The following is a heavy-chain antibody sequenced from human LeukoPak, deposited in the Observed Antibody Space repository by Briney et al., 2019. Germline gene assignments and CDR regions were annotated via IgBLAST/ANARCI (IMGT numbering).Heavy chain of an antibody. D-gene: IGHD6-19*01. CDR2: IRYDGSNK. V-gene: IGHV3-30*02. CDR1: GFTFSSYG. CDR3: AKATGKWAVAGTVDY. Sequence: GGSLRLSCAASGFTFSSYGMHWVRQAPGKGLEWVAFIRYDGSNKYYADSVKGRFTISRDNSKNTLYLQMNSLRAEDTAVYYCAKATGKWAVAGTVDYWGQGTLVTVSS. J-gene: IGHJ4*02.